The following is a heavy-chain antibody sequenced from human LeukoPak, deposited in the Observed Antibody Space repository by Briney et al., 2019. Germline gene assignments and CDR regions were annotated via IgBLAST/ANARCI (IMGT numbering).Heavy chain of an antibody. V-gene: IGHV4-4*02. CDR3: ARLTVTPFVYFDY. Sequence: SGTLSLTCAVSGGSLSSSNWWSWVRQPPGKGLEWIGEIYHSGSTNYNPSLKSRVTISVDKSKNQFSLKLSSVTAADTAVYYCARLTVTPFVYFDYWGQGTLVTVSS. CDR2: IYHSGST. CDR1: GGSLSSSNW. J-gene: IGHJ4*02. D-gene: IGHD4-17*01.